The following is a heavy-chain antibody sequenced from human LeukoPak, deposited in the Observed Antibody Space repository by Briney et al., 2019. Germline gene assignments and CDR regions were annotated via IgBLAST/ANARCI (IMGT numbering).Heavy chain of an antibody. V-gene: IGHV4-34*01. CDR1: GGSFSGYY. Sequence: PSETLSLTCAVYGGSFSGYYWSWIRQPPGKGLEWIGEINHSGSTNYNPSLKSRVTISVDTSKNQFSLRLSSVTAADTAVYYCARRFRGRGWFDPWGQGTLVTVSS. CDR2: INHSGST. D-gene: IGHD3-10*01. J-gene: IGHJ5*02. CDR3: ARRFRGRGWFDP.